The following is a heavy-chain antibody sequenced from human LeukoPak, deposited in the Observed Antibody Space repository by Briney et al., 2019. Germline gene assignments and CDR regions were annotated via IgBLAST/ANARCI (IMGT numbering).Heavy chain of an antibody. D-gene: IGHD6-19*01. CDR3: ARGDNSGWYFFDY. V-gene: IGHV5-51*01. J-gene: IGHJ4*02. CDR2: IYPGDSDT. Sequence: HGASLQISCKASGYTFTDHWIGWVRQLPGKGLEWMGIIYPGDSDTRYSPSFQGQVTISADKSISTAYLQWRNLQAPDTAMYYCARGDNSGWYFFDYWGQGTLVTVSS. CDR1: GYTFTDHW.